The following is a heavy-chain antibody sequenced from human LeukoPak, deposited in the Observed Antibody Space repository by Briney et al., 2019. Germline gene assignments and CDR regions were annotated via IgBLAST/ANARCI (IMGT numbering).Heavy chain of an antibody. D-gene: IGHD2-2*03. V-gene: IGHV4-59*01. CDR1: GGSISSYY. CDR2: IYYSGST. Sequence: PSETLSLTCTVSGGSISSYYWSWIRQPPGKGLEWIGYIYYSGSTNYNPSLKSRVTISVDTSKNQFSLKPSSVTAADTAVYYCARSGGYCSSTSCRNNWFDPWGQGTLVTVSS. CDR3: ARSGGYCSSTSCRNNWFDP. J-gene: IGHJ5*02.